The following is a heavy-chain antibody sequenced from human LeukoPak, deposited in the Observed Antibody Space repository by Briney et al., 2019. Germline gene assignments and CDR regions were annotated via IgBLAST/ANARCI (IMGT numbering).Heavy chain of an antibody. CDR3: ARGVSGGVFDY. Sequence: SETLSLTCAVSGGSISSGGYSWSWLRQPPGMGLEWIGYIYHSGSNYYNPSLKSRVTISVDRSKNQFSMKLSSVAAADTAVYYCARGVSGGVFDYWGQGTLVTVSS. CDR1: GGSISSGGYS. V-gene: IGHV4-30-2*01. J-gene: IGHJ4*02. D-gene: IGHD3-3*01. CDR2: IYHSGSN.